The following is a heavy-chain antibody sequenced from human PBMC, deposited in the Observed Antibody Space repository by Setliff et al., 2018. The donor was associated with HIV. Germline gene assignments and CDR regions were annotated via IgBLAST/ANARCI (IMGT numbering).Heavy chain of an antibody. Sequence: PSETLSLTCAVYGGSFSGHYWSWIRQPPGKGVEWVGELDHAGGTNYNPSLKSRVTISGDTSKNQISLKLSSVTAADTAVYYCARGLRLDTARVTVYYYYYGLDVWGQGTTVTVSS. V-gene: IGHV4-34*01. CDR1: GGSFSGHY. CDR2: LDHAGGT. J-gene: IGHJ6*02. CDR3: ARGLRLDTARVTVYYYYYGLDV. D-gene: IGHD5-18*01.